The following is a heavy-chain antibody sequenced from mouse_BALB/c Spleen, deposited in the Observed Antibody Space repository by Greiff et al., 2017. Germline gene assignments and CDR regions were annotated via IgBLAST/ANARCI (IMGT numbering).Heavy chain of an antibody. J-gene: IGHJ4*01. CDR3: AVYYGSSSYAMDY. Sequence: EVQLQESGAELVKPGASVKLSCTASGFNIKDTYMHWVKQRPEQGLEWIGRIDPANGNTKYDPKFQGKATITADTSSNTAYLQLSSLTSEDTAVYYCAVYYGSSSYAMDYWGQGTSVTVSS. CDR1: GFNIKDTY. CDR2: IDPANGNT. D-gene: IGHD1-1*01. V-gene: IGHV14-3*02.